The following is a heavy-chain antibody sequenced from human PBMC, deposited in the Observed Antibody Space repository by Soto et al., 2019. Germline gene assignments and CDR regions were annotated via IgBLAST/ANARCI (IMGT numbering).Heavy chain of an antibody. CDR1: GFSFSDYG. D-gene: IGHD2-2*01. CDR2: ITHYETKK. CDR3: AKDWVGGSNRYQLDK. J-gene: IGHJ4*02. V-gene: IGHV3-30*18. Sequence: QVHLVESGGGVVQPGMSLRLSCTTSGFSFSDYGMHRVRQAPGKGLEWVATITHYETKKYFEDSVRGRFTISRDNSKNTVYLKLDSLRVEDTAVYYCAKDWVGGSNRYQLDKWGQGTLVVVSP.